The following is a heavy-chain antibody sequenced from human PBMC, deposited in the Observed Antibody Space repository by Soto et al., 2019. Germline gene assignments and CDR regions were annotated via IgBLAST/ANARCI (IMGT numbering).Heavy chain of an antibody. Sequence: ASVKVSCKASGYTFTSYGISWVRQAPGQGLEWMGWISAYNGNTNYAQKLQGRVTMTTDTSTSTAYMELRSLRSDDTAVYYCAREATGTYVSLYGMDVWCQGTTVTAP. J-gene: IGHJ6*02. V-gene: IGHV1-18*04. D-gene: IGHD1-1*01. CDR1: GYTFTSYG. CDR2: ISAYNGNT. CDR3: AREATGTYVSLYGMDV.